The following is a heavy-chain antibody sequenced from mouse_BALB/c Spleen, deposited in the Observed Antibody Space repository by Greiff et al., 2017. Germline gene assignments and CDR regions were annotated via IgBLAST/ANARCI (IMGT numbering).Heavy chain of an antibody. CDR1: GYTFTDYA. D-gene: IGHD2-3*01. V-gene: IGHV1S137*01. J-gene: IGHJ1*01. CDR3: ARADGYYSTSWYFDV. Sequence: QVQLQQSGAELVRPGVSVKISCKGSGYTFTDYAMHWVKQSHAKSLEWIGVISTYYGDASYNQKFKGKATMTVDKSSSTAYMELARLTSEDSAIYYCARADGYYSTSWYFDVWGAGTTVTVSS. CDR2: ISTYYGDA.